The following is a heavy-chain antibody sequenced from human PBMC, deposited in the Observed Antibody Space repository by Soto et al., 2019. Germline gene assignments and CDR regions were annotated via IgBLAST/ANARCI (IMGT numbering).Heavy chain of an antibody. CDR1: GGSVSGYY. CDR2: IDHSGST. Sequence: QVHLQQWGAGLLKPSESLSLTCAVYGGSVSGYYWSWIRQPPGKGLEWIGEIDHSGSTNYNPSLKSRVIISVGTSMNQFSLKVRSVTAADTAVYYCAGGSRDIWGQGTMVTVSS. J-gene: IGHJ3*02. V-gene: IGHV4-34*01. CDR3: AGGSRDI.